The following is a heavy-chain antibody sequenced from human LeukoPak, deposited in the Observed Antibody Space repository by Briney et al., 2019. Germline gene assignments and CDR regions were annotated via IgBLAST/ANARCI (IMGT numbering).Heavy chain of an antibody. V-gene: IGHV3-11*01. D-gene: IGHD4-17*01. CDR1: GFTFSDYY. CDR2: ISSGSTT. J-gene: IGHJ4*02. CDR3: AKDVYGDYGGLDY. Sequence: GGSLRLSCAASGFTFSDYYMSWIRQAPGKGLEWVSYISSGSTTYYADSVKGRFAISRDNSKNTLYLQMNSLRAEDTAVYYCAKDVYGDYGGLDYWGQGTLVTVSS.